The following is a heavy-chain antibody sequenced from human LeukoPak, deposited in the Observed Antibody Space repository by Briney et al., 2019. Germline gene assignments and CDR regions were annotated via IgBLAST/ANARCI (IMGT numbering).Heavy chain of an antibody. J-gene: IGHJ4*02. CDR2: ISYDGSNK. D-gene: IGHD6-13*01. CDR1: GFTFSSYA. CDR3: ATRGASWYALDY. V-gene: IGHV3-30-3*01. Sequence: GAPRLSCAASGFTFSSYAMHWVRQAPGKGLEWVAVISYDGSNKYYADSVKGRFTISRDNSKNTLYLQMNSLRAEDTAVYYCATRGASWYALDYWGQGTLVTVSS.